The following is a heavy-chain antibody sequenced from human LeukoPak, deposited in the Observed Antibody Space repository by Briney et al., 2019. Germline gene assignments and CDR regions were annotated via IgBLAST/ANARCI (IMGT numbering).Heavy chain of an antibody. J-gene: IGHJ4*02. D-gene: IGHD5-12*01. V-gene: IGHV1-69*13. CDR1: GGTFSSYA. Sequence: SVKVSCKVSGGTFSSYAISWVGQAAGQGVEGRGALTPIFGEAQNAEKFQGRVTITADEPTSTVYMELTSLRLADTAMYYCARNSRVASTSGLNYWGQGTLVTVSS. CDR3: ARNSRVASTSGLNY. CDR2: LTPIFGEA.